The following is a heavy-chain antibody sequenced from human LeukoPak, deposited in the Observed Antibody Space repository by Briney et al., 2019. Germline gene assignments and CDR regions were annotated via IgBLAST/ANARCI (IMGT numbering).Heavy chain of an antibody. CDR3: ARHVRYSNHKIAAGRYWFDP. CDR2: IYHSGST. D-gene: IGHD4-11*01. CDR1: CGSISSSNW. V-gene: IGHV4-4*02. J-gene: IGHJ5*02. Sequence: PSETLSLTCAVSCGSISSSNWWSWVRQPPGKGLEWIGEIYHSGSTNYNPSLKSRVTISVDKSKNQFSLKLSSVTAADTAVYYCARHVRYSNHKIAAGRYWFDPWGQGTLVTVSS.